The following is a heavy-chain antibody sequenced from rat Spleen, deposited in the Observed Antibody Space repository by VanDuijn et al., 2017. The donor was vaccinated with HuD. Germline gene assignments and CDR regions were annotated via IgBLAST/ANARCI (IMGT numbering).Heavy chain of an antibody. CDR3: XXSSXXX. Sequence: QVQLKESGPVLVQASETLSLTCTVSGFSLTNYGVIWVRQSPGKGLEWMGIIWGDGNTDYNSALKSRLSINRDTYKSKVFLKXXSLXXXDTXXYYXXXSSXXXWGQGVXXTVSS. V-gene: IGHV2S75*01. CDR2: IWGDGNT. CDR1: GFSLTNYG. J-gene: IGHJ2*01. D-gene: IGHD1-2*01.